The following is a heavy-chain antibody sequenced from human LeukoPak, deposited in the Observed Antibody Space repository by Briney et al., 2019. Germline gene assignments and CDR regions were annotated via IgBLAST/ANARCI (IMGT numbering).Heavy chain of an antibody. CDR2: IYYSGST. V-gene: IGHV4-59*01. D-gene: IGHD6-13*01. CDR1: GGSISSYY. Sequence: PSETLSLTCTVSGGSISSYYWSWTRQSPGKGLEWIGYIYYSGSTNYNPPLKSRVTISVDTSKNQFSLKLSSVTAADTAVYYCAVGLNGVAAAGPYYFDYWGQGTLVTVSS. CDR3: AVGLNGVAAAGPYYFDY. J-gene: IGHJ4*02.